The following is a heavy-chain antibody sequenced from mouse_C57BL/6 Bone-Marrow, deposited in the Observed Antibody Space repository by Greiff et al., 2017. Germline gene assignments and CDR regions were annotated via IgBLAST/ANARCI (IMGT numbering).Heavy chain of an antibody. V-gene: IGHV14-3*01. CDR3: AKGYYYGSRLDY. J-gene: IGHJ2*01. CDR2: IDPANGNT. D-gene: IGHD1-1*01. CDR1: GFNIKNTY. Sequence: VQLQQSVAELVRPGASVKLSCTASGFNIKNTYMHWVKQRPEQGLEWIGRIDPANGNTKYAPKFQGKATITADTSSNTAYLPLSSLTSEDTAIYYGAKGYYYGSRLDYWGQGTTLTVSS.